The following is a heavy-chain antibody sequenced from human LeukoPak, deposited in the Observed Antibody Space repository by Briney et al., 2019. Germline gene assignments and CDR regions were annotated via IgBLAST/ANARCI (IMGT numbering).Heavy chain of an antibody. D-gene: IGHD3-22*01. V-gene: IGHV4-31*03. CDR3: ARALYYSSGYFFFDY. J-gene: IGHJ4*02. CDR2: IFYNGST. Sequence: SETLSLTCSVSGGSISSRDHYWSWIRQHPGKGLEWIGYIFYNGSTHYNPSLKSRVTISVDPSKNQFSLKLSSVTAADTAVYYCARALYYSSGYFFFDYWGQGILVTVSS. CDR1: GGSISSRDHY.